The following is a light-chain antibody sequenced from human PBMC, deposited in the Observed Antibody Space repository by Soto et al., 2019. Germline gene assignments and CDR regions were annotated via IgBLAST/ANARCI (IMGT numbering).Light chain of an antibody. CDR3: TSYTVSSTLYV. Sequence: QSVLTQPASVSGSPGQSITISCTGTSSDVGDYNCVSWYQHHPGKAPKLMIYEVRNRPSGVSNRFSGSKSGNTASLTISGLQAEDEADYYCTSYTVSSTLYVFGTGTKVT. CDR1: SSDVGDYNC. J-gene: IGLJ1*01. CDR2: EVR. V-gene: IGLV2-14*01.